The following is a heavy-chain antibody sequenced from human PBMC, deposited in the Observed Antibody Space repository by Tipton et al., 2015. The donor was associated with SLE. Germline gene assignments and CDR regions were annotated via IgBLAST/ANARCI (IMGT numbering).Heavy chain of an antibody. D-gene: IGHD6-6*01. CDR2: IYHSGST. CDR1: GYSISSGYY. V-gene: IGHV4-38-2*02. CDR3: ARQGGSSAGYYYYGMDV. J-gene: IGHJ6*02. Sequence: TLSLTCTVSGYSISSGYYWGWIRQPPGKGLEWIGSIYHSGSTNYNPSLKSRVTISVDTSKNQFSLKLSSVTAADTAVYYCARQGGSSAGYYYYGMDVWGQGTTVTVSS.